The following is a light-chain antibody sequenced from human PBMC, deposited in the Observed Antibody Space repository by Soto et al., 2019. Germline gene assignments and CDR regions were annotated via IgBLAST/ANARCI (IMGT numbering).Light chain of an antibody. Sequence: QSALTQPASLSGSPGQSITISCTGTSSDVGDYNYVSWYQQHPGKAPKLMIYEVNNRPSGVSNRFSGSKSGNTASLTISGLQAEDEADYYCSSYTSSFTLVFGTGTKVTAL. J-gene: IGLJ1*01. CDR2: EVN. V-gene: IGLV2-14*01. CDR3: SSYTSSFTLV. CDR1: SSDVGDYNY.